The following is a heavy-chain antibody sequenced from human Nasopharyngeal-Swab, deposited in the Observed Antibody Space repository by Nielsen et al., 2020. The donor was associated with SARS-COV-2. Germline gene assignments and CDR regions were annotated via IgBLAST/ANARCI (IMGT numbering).Heavy chain of an antibody. CDR3: ARNFYDSSGWNAFDI. Sequence: GESLKISCAASGFTFSSDAMHWVRQAPGKGLEWVAVISYDGSNKYYADSVKGRFTISRDNSKNTLYLQMNSLRAEDTAVYYCARNFYDSSGWNAFDIWGQGTMVTVSS. CDR1: GFTFSSDA. V-gene: IGHV3-30*04. D-gene: IGHD3-22*01. J-gene: IGHJ3*02. CDR2: ISYDGSNK.